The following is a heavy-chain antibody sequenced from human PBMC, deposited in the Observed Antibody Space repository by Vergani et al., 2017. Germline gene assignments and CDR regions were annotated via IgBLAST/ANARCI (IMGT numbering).Heavy chain of an antibody. D-gene: IGHD5-12*01. CDR3: AKIKRRYSGYDSIDY. V-gene: IGHV3-53*04. Sequence: EVQLVESGGGLVQPGGSLRLSCAASGFTVSSNYMSWVRQAPGKGLEWVSVIYSGGSTYYADSVKGRFTISRHNSKNTLYLQMNSLRAEDTAVYYCAKIKRRYSGYDSIDYWGQGTLVTVSS. CDR1: GFTVSSNY. CDR2: IYSGGST. J-gene: IGHJ4*02.